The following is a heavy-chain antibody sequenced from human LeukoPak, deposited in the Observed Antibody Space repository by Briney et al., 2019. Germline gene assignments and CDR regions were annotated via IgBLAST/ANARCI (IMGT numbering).Heavy chain of an antibody. Sequence: PGGSLRLSCAASGFTFDDYAMHWVRQAPGKGLEWVSLISWDGGSTYYADSVKGRFTISRDNSKNSLYLQMNSLRAEDTALYYCAIGVDGYNWAPFDYWGQGTLVTVSS. J-gene: IGHJ4*02. CDR2: ISWDGGST. CDR3: AIGVDGYNWAPFDY. D-gene: IGHD5-24*01. CDR1: GFTFDDYA. V-gene: IGHV3-43D*04.